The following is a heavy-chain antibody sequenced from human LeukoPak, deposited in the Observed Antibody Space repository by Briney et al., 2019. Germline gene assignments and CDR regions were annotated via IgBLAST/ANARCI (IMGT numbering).Heavy chain of an antibody. D-gene: IGHD3-10*01. CDR2: FDPEDGET. CDR1: GYTLTELS. CDR3: ATDLISYGSGSYSGICSDY. Sequence: ASVKVSCKVSGYTLTELSMHWVRQAPGKGLEWMGGFDPEDGETIYAQKFQGRVTMTEDTSTDTAYMELSSLRSEDTAVYYCATDLISYGSGSYSGICSDYWGQGTLVTVSS. V-gene: IGHV1-24*01. J-gene: IGHJ4*02.